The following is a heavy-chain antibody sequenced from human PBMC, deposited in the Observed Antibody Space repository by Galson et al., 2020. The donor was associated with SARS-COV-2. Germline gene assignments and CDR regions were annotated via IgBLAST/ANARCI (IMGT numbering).Heavy chain of an antibody. J-gene: IGHJ6*02. CDR2: IYYSGTT. D-gene: IGHD4-17*01. Sequence: ETSEILSLTCTVSGGSISIGDYYWSWIRQPPGKGLEWIGNIYYSGTTYYNPSLESRVSISVDTSKNQFSLKLTSVTVADTAVYYCARDLGGHTVITVRYYYYYYGMDVWGQGTTVAVSS. CDR1: GGSISIGDYY. CDR3: ARDLGGHTVITVRYYYYYYGMDV. V-gene: IGHV4-30-4*01.